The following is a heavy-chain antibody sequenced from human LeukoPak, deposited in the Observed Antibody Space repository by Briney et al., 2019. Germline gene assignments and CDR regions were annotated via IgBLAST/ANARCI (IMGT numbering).Heavy chain of an antibody. CDR1: GFSVTNNY. D-gene: IGHD4-17*01. Sequence: GGSLRLSCAVSGFSVTNNYMSWVRQAPGKGLEWVSVFYVGGATYYADSVKGRFTISRDNSENTLYLQMKSLRAEDTAVYYCARYLSNDYDDYEDDYNSYGMDVWGQGTTVTVSS. J-gene: IGHJ6*02. V-gene: IGHV3-53*01. CDR3: ARYLSNDYDDYEDDYNSYGMDV. CDR2: FYVGGAT.